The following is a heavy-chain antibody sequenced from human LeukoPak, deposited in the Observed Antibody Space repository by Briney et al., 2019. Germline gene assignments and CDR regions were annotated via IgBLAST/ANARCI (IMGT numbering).Heavy chain of an antibody. D-gene: IGHD3-10*01. CDR3: VRGSDGWFGYGFGRFAFDL. CDR1: GLAFRDYG. V-gene: IGHV3-33*01. CDR2: ICYDGSKI. Sequence: PGGSLRHSCAASGLAFRDYGIHWLRQTPGKGLVWVALICYDGSKIYYADSVRGRFTISRDNSRNTLFLQMNNLRAEDTAICYCVRGSDGWFGYGFGRFAFDLWGQGTRVSVS. J-gene: IGHJ3*01.